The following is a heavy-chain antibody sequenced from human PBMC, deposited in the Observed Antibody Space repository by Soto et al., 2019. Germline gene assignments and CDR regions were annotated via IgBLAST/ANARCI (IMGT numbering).Heavy chain of an antibody. CDR2: IAHSGST. D-gene: IGHD6-13*01. Sequence: QVQLQQWGAGLLKPSETLSLTCAVYGGSFSGYYWSWIRQPPGKGLEWIGEIAHSGSTKYNPSLKVRVTISVDTCKNQFSMKVSFVTVSDTAVYYCARGKGGAAACTFRLLNYYYGIDVWGQGPTVSVS. CDR3: ARGKGGAAACTFRLLNYYYGIDV. CDR1: GGSFSGYY. V-gene: IGHV4-34*01. J-gene: IGHJ6*01.